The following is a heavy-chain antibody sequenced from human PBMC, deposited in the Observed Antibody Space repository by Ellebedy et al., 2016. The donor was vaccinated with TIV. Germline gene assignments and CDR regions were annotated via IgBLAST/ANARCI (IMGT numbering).Heavy chain of an antibody. V-gene: IGHV3-30*03. Sequence: LSLXCAASGFTFSTYGMHWVRQAPGKGLEWVAVISYHGSDKYYADSVKGRFTISRDNAENSLYLQMDSLRAEDTAVYYCARGDVAPLANRFDYWGQGALVTVSS. CDR3: ARGDVAPLANRFDY. D-gene: IGHD2/OR15-2a*01. J-gene: IGHJ4*02. CDR2: ISYHGSDK. CDR1: GFTFSTYG.